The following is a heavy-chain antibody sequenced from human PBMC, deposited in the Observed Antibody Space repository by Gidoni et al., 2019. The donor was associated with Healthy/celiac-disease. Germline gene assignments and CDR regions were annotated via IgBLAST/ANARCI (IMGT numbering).Heavy chain of an antibody. CDR2: IYYSGST. J-gene: IGHJ6*02. CDR1: GGSVSSGSYY. Sequence: QVQLQESGPGLVKPSETLSLTGTVSGGSVSSGSYYWSWIRQPPGKGLEWIGYIYYSGSTHYNPSLKSRVTISVDTSKNQFSLKLSSVTAADTAVYYCARDHQLGYYYYGMDVWGQGTTVTVSS. V-gene: IGHV4-61*01. CDR3: ARDHQLGYYYYGMDV. D-gene: IGHD1-1*01.